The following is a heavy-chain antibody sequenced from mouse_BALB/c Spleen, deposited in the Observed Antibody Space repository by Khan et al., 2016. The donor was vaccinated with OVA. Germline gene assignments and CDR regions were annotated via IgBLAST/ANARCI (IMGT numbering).Heavy chain of an antibody. J-gene: IGHJ4*01. D-gene: IGHD2-10*01. V-gene: IGHV2-6-7*01. CDR2: IWGDGNT. Sequence: QVQLKQSGPGLVAPSQSLSITCTASGFSLTGYGVNWVRQPPGKGLEWLGMIWGDGNTDYNSALKSRLSITKDNSKSQVFLKMNSLQTDDTARYYCARAYYANYREAMDYWGQGNSVTVSS. CDR1: GFSLTGYG. CDR3: ARAYYANYREAMDY.